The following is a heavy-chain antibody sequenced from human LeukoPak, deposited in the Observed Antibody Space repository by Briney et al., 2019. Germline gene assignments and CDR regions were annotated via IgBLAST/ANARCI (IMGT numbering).Heavy chain of an antibody. CDR1: GYSFTSYG. CDR2: ISTYDGHA. V-gene: IGHV1-18*01. J-gene: IGHJ4*02. CDR3: ARAPSGSTSGPGDH. D-gene: IGHD1-14*01. Sequence: PGASVKVSCKASGYSFTSYGITWVRQAPGQGLEWMGWISTYDGHANYAQKLQGRVTLTTDTSTVTAYMELRSLRSDDTAVYYCARAPSGSTSGPGDHWGQGTLVTVSS.